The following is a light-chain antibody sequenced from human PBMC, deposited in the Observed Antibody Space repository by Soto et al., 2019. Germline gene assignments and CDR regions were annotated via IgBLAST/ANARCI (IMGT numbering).Light chain of an antibody. Sequence: QSALTQPPSASGSPGQSVTISCTGTSSDIGAFDYVSWYQQHPGRAPKLMIYEVTKRPSGVPDRFSGSKSGNTASLTVSGLQAEDEADYYCCLSPGSLTWLFGGGTKLTVL. J-gene: IGLJ3*02. CDR2: EVT. V-gene: IGLV2-8*01. CDR3: CLSPGSLTWL. CDR1: SSDIGAFDY.